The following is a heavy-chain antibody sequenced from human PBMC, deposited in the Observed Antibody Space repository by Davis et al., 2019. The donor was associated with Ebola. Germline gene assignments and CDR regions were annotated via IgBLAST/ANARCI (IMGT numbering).Heavy chain of an antibody. V-gene: IGHV3-23*01. CDR2: IIGSVGST. J-gene: IGHJ6*02. CDR3: AKGTRGYRYGYYYYYYGLDV. Sequence: PGGSLRLSCPASGFTFSSYDMHWVRQAPGKGLEWVSAIIGSVGSTYYADSVKGRFTISRDTSTNTLYLQMNSQRAEDTAVYYCAKGTRGYRYGYYYYYYGLDVWGQGTTVTVSS. CDR1: GFTFSSYD. D-gene: IGHD5-18*01.